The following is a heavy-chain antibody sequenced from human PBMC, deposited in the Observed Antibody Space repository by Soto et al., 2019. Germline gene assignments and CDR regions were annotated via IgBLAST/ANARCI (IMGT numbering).Heavy chain of an antibody. V-gene: IGHV1-69*13. Sequence: SVKVSCKASGGTFSSYAISWVRQAPGQGLEWMGGIIPIFGTANYAQKFQGRVTITADESTSTAYMELSSLRSEDTAVYYCARDFQSRARTNTYYYYYGMDVWGQGTTVTVSS. CDR3: ARDFQSRARTNTYYYYYGMDV. CDR1: GGTFSSYA. J-gene: IGHJ6*02. CDR2: IIPIFGTA.